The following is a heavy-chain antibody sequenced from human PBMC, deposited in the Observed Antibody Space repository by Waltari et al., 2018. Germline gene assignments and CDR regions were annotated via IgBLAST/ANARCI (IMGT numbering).Heavy chain of an antibody. CDR1: GSIFIGYG. CDR3: VRDAFGIGGVGGVMDA. CDR2: TWRDGGKK. V-gene: IGHV3-33*01. Sequence: QVQEVQSGGDVVQPGRSLRLPCAVSGSIFIGYGMHWVLQAPGKGLWWEAVTWRDGGKKIDPDSVKGRFTISRDNAKNILYLQMDGLRVEDTAVDYCVRDAFGIGGVGGVMDAWGQGTTVSVSS. D-gene: IGHD1-26*01. J-gene: IGHJ6*02.